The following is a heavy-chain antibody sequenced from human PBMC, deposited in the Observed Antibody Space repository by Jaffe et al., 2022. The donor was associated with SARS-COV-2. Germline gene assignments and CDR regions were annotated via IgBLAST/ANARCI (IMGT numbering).Heavy chain of an antibody. V-gene: IGHV3-73*02. CDR1: GFSFSGSA. D-gene: IGHD2-2*01. J-gene: IGHJ4*02. Sequence: EAQLVEAGGGLVQPGGSLKLSCVASGFSFSGSAIHWVRQASGKGLEWVGRIRSKANNYETSYVASVEGRFTISRDDSEKTAYLQMNSLKSEDTAVYYCSSPVCNSDSCYEEYWGQGTEVTVSS. CDR3: SSPVCNSDSCYEEY. CDR2: IRSKANNYET.